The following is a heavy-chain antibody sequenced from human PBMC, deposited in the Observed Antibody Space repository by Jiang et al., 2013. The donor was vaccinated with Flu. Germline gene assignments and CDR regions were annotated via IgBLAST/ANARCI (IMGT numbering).Heavy chain of an antibody. J-gene: IGHJ6*02. CDR3: ARVRGMWRSLPLYGMDV. D-gene: IGHD3-10*01. V-gene: IGHV4-61*02. CDR2: IYTSGKH. Sequence: LEWIGRIYTSGKHQLQPSLKSRVTISVDTSKNQFSLKLSSVTAADTAVYYCARVRGMWRSLPLYGMDVWGQGTTVTVSS.